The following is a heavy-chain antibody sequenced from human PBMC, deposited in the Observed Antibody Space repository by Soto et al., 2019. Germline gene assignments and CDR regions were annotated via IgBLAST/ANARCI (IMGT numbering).Heavy chain of an antibody. CDR1: GYTFTSYA. CDR2: INTSKGNT. D-gene: IGHD3-9*01. CDR3: ARAQEAYYDILTGPDY. J-gene: IGHJ4*02. Sequence: ASVKVSCKASGYTFTSYAMHWVRQAPGQGLEWMGWINTSKGNTNYAQKFQGRVTMTTGTSTSTAYMELRSLRSDDTAVYYCARAQEAYYDILTGPDYWGQGTLVTVS. V-gene: IGHV1-18*01.